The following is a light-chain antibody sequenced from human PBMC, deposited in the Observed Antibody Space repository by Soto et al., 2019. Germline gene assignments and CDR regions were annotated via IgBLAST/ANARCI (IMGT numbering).Light chain of an antibody. V-gene: IGLV2-23*01. CDR1: NSDVGSYNL. J-gene: IGLJ3*02. CDR3: CSYAGTSGAHWV. Sequence: QSALTQPASVSGSPGQSITISCTGTNSDVGSYNLVSWYQHHPGKAPKLVVYEGSRRPSGVSNRFSGSKSGNTASLTISGLQAEDEADYFCCSYAGTSGAHWVFGGGTKLTVL. CDR2: EGS.